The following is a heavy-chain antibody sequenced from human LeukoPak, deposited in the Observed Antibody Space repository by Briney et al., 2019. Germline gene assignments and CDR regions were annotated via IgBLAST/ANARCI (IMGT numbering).Heavy chain of an antibody. CDR1: GGSFSGYY. CDR3: ARKKRITIFGVARPYSFDY. J-gene: IGHJ4*02. Sequence: PSETLSLTCAVYGGSFSGYYWSWIRQPPGKGLEWIGEINHSGSTNYNPSLKSRVTISVDTSKNQFSLKLSSVTAADTAVYYCARKKRITIFGVARPYSFDYWGQGTLVTVSS. V-gene: IGHV4-34*01. D-gene: IGHD3-3*01. CDR2: INHSGST.